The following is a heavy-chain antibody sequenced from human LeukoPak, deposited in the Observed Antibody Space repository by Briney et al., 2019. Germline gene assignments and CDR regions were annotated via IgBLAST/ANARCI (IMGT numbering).Heavy chain of an antibody. V-gene: IGHV3-21*01. J-gene: IGHJ4*02. CDR3: ARNFDS. CDR2: ITRSGSNL. CDR1: GFTFTSSD. Sequence: GGSLRLSCVAPGFTFTSSDLNWIRQAPGKGLEWLSTITRSGSNLYYADSVKGRFTTSRDDAKDSVYLQMESLRVEDTAIYYCARNFDSWGQGTLVTVSS.